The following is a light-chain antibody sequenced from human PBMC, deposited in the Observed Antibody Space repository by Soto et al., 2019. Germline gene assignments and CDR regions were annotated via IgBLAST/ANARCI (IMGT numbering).Light chain of an antibody. CDR1: QGISVH. J-gene: IGKJ2*01. CDR3: QERYLPPYT. V-gene: IGKV1-39*01. Sequence: DIQMTQSPSSLSASVGDTVTITCRASQGISVHLNWYQQKPGKVPKLLIYAASNLHSGVPSRFSGSGSETDFALTHSSLPPEGFETYYRQERYLPPYTFGQGTRLEIK. CDR2: AAS.